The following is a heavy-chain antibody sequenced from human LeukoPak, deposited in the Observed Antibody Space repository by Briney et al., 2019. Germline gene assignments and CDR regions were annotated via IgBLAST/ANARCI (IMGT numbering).Heavy chain of an antibody. CDR3: ARDMGKSGAFDI. D-gene: IGHD1-26*01. CDR2: IWYDGSNK. CDR1: GFTFSSYG. J-gene: IGHJ3*02. Sequence: PGRSLRLSCAASGFTFSSYGMHWVRQAPGKGLEWVAVIWYDGSNKYYADSVKGRFTISRDNSKNTLYLQMNSLRAEDTAVYYCARDMGKSGAFDIWGQGTMVTVSS. V-gene: IGHV3-33*01.